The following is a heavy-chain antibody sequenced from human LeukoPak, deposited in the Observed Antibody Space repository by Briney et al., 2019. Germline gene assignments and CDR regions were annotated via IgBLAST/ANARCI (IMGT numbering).Heavy chain of an antibody. CDR2: IYHSGST. J-gene: IGHJ4*02. V-gene: IGHV4-38-2*02. Sequence: LETLSLTCAVSGYSISSGYYWGWIRQPPGKGLEWIGSIYHSGSTYYNPSLKSRVTISVDTSKNQFSLKLSSVTAADTAVYYCAREKFNYDLLHYFDYWGQGTLVTVSS. CDR1: GYSISSGYY. D-gene: IGHD3-16*01. CDR3: AREKFNYDLLHYFDY.